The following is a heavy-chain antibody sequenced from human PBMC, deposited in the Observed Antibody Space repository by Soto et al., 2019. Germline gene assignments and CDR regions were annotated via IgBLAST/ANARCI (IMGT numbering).Heavy chain of an antibody. V-gene: IGHV6-1*01. CDR1: GDSVSSNSAA. J-gene: IGHJ6*03. CDR2: TYYRSRWYN. CDR3: AGPTSLQWYYLDV. Sequence: PSQTLSLTCAICGDSVSSNSAAWNWIRQSPSRGLEWLGGTYYRSRWYNDYAVSVKSRITINPYTSKNQFSLHLNSVTPEDTAVYYCAGPTSLQWYYLDVRGKRPTVTVSS. D-gene: IGHD1-26*01.